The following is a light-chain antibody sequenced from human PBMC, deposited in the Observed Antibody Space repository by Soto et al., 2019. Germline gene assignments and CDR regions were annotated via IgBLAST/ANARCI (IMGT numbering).Light chain of an antibody. CDR3: QQLNSYPLT. Sequence: DIQLTQSPSFLSASVRDRVTITCRASQGSSSYLAWYQQQPGKAPKLLIYAASTLQSGVPSRFSGSGSGTEFTLTISSLQPEDFATYYCQQLNSYPLTFGGGTKVEIK. CDR1: QGSSSY. J-gene: IGKJ4*01. CDR2: AAS. V-gene: IGKV1-9*01.